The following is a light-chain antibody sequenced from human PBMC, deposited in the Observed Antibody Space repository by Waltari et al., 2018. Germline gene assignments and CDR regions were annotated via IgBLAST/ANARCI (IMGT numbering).Light chain of an antibody. Sequence: IVLTQSPGTLSLSPVERATLSCRASQSISTFLAWYQQRPGQAPRLLIYATSSRATGIPDRFSGSGSGTDFSLTISRLEPEDFAVYYCQHYVRLPATFGQGTKVEIK. V-gene: IGKV3-20*01. J-gene: IGKJ1*01. CDR3: QHYVRLPAT. CDR1: QSISTF. CDR2: ATS.